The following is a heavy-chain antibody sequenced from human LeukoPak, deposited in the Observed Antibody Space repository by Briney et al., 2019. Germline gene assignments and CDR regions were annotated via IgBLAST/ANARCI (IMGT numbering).Heavy chain of an antibody. D-gene: IGHD3-22*01. J-gene: IGHJ4*02. CDR2: IYHSGST. Sequence: SETLSLTCAVSGYSISGGYYWGWIRQPPGKGLEWIGSIYHSGSTYYNLSLKSRVTISVDTSTNEFSLKLRSVTAADTAVYFCARFGYYYDSSGYYEKYYFDYWGKGTLVTVSS. V-gene: IGHV4-38-2*01. CDR3: ARFGYYYDSSGYYEKYYFDY. CDR1: GYSISGGYY.